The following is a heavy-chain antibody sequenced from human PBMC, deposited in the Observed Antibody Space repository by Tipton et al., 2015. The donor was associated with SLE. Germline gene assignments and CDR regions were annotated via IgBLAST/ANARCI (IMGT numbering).Heavy chain of an antibody. CDR3: ARTGVRGAVASYCYFDL. D-gene: IGHD6-19*01. Sequence: TLSLTCTVSGGSIISYYWSWIRQPPGKGLEWIGYIYYSGSTNYNPSLKSRVTISVDTSKNQFSLKLSSVTAADTAVYYCARTGVRGAVASYCYFDLWGRGTLVTVSS. CDR2: IYYSGST. V-gene: IGHV4-59*01. J-gene: IGHJ2*01. CDR1: GGSIISYY.